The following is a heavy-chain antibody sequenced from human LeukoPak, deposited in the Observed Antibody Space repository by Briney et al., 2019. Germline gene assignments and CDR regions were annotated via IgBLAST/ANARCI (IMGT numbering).Heavy chain of an antibody. CDR3: ASSITANMWFDP. V-gene: IGHV4-38-2*01. Sequence: PSETLSLTCAVSGYSISIGDYWGWIRQAPGKGLEWIGSIYSSGSPYYNPSLKSRVTISTDTSKNQFSLKLNSVTAADTAVYYCASSITANMWFDPWGQGTLVTVSS. D-gene: IGHD5-12*01. J-gene: IGHJ5*02. CDR2: IYSSGSP. CDR1: GYSISIGDY.